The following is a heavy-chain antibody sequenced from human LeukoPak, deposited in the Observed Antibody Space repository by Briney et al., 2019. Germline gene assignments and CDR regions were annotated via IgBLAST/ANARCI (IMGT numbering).Heavy chain of an antibody. D-gene: IGHD1-14*01. CDR3: GTGSSFTPATDY. V-gene: IGHV1-69*13. CDR2: IIPIFGTA. Sequence: GASVKVSCKASGGTFSSYAISWVRQAPGQGLEWMGGIIPIFGTANYAQRFQGRVTITADESTSTAYMELSSLRSEDTAVYYCGTGSSFTPATDYWGQGTLVTVS. CDR1: GGTFSSYA. J-gene: IGHJ4*02.